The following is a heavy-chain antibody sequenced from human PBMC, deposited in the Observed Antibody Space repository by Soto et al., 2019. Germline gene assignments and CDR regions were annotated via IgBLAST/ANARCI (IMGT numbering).Heavy chain of an antibody. Sequence: PGGSLRLSCAASGFDFSVYWMSWVRQAPGKGPEWVANIKFDGSEKQYVDSVKGRFTISRDNARNSVFLQMNSLRAGDTAVYYCVKDGGYCSGATCYSPRNHYFDAWGQGTLVTVSS. D-gene: IGHD2-8*02. CDR1: GFDFSVYW. V-gene: IGHV3-7*03. CDR3: VKDGGYCSGATCYSPRNHYFDA. CDR2: IKFDGSEK. J-gene: IGHJ5*02.